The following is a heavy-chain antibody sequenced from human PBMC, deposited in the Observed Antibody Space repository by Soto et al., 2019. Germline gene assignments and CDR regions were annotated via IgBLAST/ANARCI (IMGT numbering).Heavy chain of an antibody. CDR2: MNPNSGNT. CDR1: GYTFTSYD. V-gene: IGHV1-8*01. J-gene: IGHJ4*02. Sequence: ASVKVSCKASGYTFTSYDINWVRQATGQGLEWMGWMNPNSGNTGYAQKFQGRVTMTRNTSISTAYMELSSLRSEDTAVYYCARGRKARRREYYFDYWGQATLVTVSS. CDR3: ARGRKARRREYYFDY. D-gene: IGHD3-10*01.